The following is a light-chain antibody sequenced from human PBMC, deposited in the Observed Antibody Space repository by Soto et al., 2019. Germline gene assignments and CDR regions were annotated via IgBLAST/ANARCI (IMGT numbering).Light chain of an antibody. CDR1: QGISSH. CDR2: AAS. Sequence: DIRITQSSSTLSASVGDRVTIPCRASQGISSHLAWYQQKPGKAPKSLIYAASTLQSGVPSRFSGSGSGTEFTLTISSLQPEDFVTYYCQQYNSYWTFGQGTKVDIK. V-gene: IGKV1-16*01. CDR3: QQYNSYWT. J-gene: IGKJ1*01.